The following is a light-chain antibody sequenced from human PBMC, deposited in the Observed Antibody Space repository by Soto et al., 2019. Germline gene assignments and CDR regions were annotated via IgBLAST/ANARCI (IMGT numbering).Light chain of an antibody. J-gene: IGLJ1*01. Sequence: QSALTQPASVSGSPGQSVTISCTGTSRDIGAYDYVSWYQQHPGGVPKLLIYDVSSRPSGVSSRFSGSKSGNTASLTIPGLQADDESHYYCSSFADSSARDYVFGGGTKLTVL. V-gene: IGLV2-14*03. CDR2: DVS. CDR1: SRDIGAYDY. CDR3: SSFADSSARDYV.